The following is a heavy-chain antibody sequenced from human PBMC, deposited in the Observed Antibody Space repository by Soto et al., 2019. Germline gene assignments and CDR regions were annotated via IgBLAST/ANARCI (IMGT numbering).Heavy chain of an antibody. CDR1: GGTFSNYA. CDR3: AKDGGREGYFGNWFEP. V-gene: IGHV1-69*13. D-gene: IGHD2-15*01. J-gene: IGHJ5*02. CDR2: IIPIFGTT. Sequence: ASVKVSCKASGGTFSNYAITWVRQAPGQGLEWLGRIIPIFGTTDYAQKFQGRVTITADESTTTAYMELSSLRSDDTAVYYCAKDGGREGYFGNWFEPWGQGTLVTVSS.